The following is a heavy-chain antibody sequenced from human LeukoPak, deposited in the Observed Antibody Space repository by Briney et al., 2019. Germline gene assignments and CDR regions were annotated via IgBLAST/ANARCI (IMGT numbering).Heavy chain of an antibody. Sequence: ASVKVSCKASGYTFTGYYMHWVRQAPGQGLEWMGWINPNSGGTSYAQKFQGRVTMTRDTSISTAYMELSRLRSDDTAVYYCARDAFCSSTSCYTAGFDYWGQGTLVTVSS. V-gene: IGHV1-2*02. CDR1: GYTFTGYY. J-gene: IGHJ4*02. D-gene: IGHD2-2*02. CDR2: INPNSGGT. CDR3: ARDAFCSSTSCYTAGFDY.